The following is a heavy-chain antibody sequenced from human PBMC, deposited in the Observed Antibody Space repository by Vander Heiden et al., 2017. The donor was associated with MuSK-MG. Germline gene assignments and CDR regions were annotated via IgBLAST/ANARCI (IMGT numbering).Heavy chain of an antibody. CDR2: ISGSGGST. Sequence: EVPLLESGGGLVQPGGSLRLSCAASGFTFSSYAMSWVRQAPGRGLEWVSAISGSGGSTYYADSVKCRFTISRDNSKNTLYLQMNSLRADETAVYYCAKDVNYDSLTGYYPDYWGQGTLVTVSS. J-gene: IGHJ4*02. D-gene: IGHD3-9*01. V-gene: IGHV3-23*01. CDR1: GFTFSSYA. CDR3: AKDVNYDSLTGYYPDY.